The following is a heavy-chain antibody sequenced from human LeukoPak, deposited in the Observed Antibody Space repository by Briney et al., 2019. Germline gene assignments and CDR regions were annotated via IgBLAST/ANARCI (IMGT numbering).Heavy chain of an antibody. CDR2: INPSGGST. CDR1: GYTFTSYY. Sequence: ASVKVSCKASGYTFTSYYMHWVRQAPGQGLEWMGIINPSGGSTSYAQKFQGRVTMTRDTSTSTVYMELSSLRSEDTAVYYCARPPKFGGSYTFVFGYWGQGTLVTVSS. J-gene: IGHJ4*02. CDR3: ARPPKFGGSYTFVFGY. D-gene: IGHD1-26*01. V-gene: IGHV1-46*01.